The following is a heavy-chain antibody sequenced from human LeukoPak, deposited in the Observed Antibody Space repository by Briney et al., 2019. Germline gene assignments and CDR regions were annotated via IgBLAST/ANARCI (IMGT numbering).Heavy chain of an antibody. Sequence: GGSLRLSCAASGFTFSSYGMHWVRQAPGKGLEWVAFIRYDGNNKYYADSVKGRFAISRDNSKNTLYLQMNNLRAEDTAVYYCAKAEGGYFDYWGQGTLVTVSS. CDR2: IRYDGNNK. D-gene: IGHD3-16*01. J-gene: IGHJ4*02. V-gene: IGHV3-30*02. CDR1: GFTFSSYG. CDR3: AKAEGGYFDY.